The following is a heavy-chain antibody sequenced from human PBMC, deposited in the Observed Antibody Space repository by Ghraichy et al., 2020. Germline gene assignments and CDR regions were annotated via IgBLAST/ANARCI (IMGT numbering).Heavy chain of an antibody. CDR3: ASSSMVRGVIITNYYYYYMDV. Sequence: SETLSLTCAVYGGSFSGYYWSWIRQPPGKGLEWIGEINHSGSTNYNPSLKSRVTISVDTSKNQFSLKLSSVTAADTAVYYCASSSMVRGVIITNYYYYYMDVWGKGTTVTVSS. D-gene: IGHD3-10*01. J-gene: IGHJ6*03. CDR2: INHSGST. CDR1: GGSFSGYY. V-gene: IGHV4-34*01.